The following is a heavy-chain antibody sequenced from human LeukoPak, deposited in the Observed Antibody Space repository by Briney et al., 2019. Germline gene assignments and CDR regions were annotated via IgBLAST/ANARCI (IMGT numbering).Heavy chain of an antibody. CDR3: AREVEQWLVRRTGWIDP. V-gene: IGHV4-34*01. D-gene: IGHD6-19*01. CDR1: GGSFSGYY. CDR2: IYYSGST. J-gene: IGHJ5*02. Sequence: PSETLSLTCAVYGGSFSGYYWSWIRQPPGKGLEWIGSIYYSGSTYYNPSLKSRVTISVDTSKNQFSLKLSSVTAADTAVYYCAREVEQWLVRRTGWIDPWGQGTLVTVSS.